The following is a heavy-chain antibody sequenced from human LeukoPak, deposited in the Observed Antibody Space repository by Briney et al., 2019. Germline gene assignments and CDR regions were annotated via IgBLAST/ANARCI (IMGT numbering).Heavy chain of an antibody. V-gene: IGHV3-30-3*01. CDR2: ISYDGNNE. J-gene: IGHJ4*02. CDR1: GFTFSAYA. D-gene: IGHD1-1*01. Sequence: GRSLRLSCVASGFTFSAYAMHWVRQAPGRGLEWVAIISYDGNNEYYADSVKGRFSISRDNSKNTLYLQMNSLRPEDTAVYYCAMSWTINWADYWGQGTLVIVSS. CDR3: AMSWTINWADY.